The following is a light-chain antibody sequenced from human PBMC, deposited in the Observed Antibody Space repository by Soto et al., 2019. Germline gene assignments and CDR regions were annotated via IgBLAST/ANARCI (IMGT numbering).Light chain of an antibody. CDR2: GAS. CDR1: QTISGTY. J-gene: IGKJ1*01. CDR3: QQYGSSPPT. V-gene: IGKV3-20*01. Sequence: EIVLTQSPGTLSLSPGERATLSCRASQTISGTYLAWYQQKPGQAPRLLIYGASSRATGIPDRFSGSGSGTAFTLTISRPEPEDFAVYYCQQYGSSPPTFGQGTKV.